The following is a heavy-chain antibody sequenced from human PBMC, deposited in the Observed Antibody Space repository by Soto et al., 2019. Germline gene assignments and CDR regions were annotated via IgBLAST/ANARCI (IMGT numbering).Heavy chain of an antibody. Sequence: QVQLQESGPGLVKPSETLSLTCNVSGGSISSYYWSWIRQPPGQGLEYIGHVYNSGSTIHSPSLKSRANISVGTSPNQFARKRTSVTAADTAVYYCAGGSSLCWECVQHWGQGILITVSS. J-gene: IGHJ1*01. D-gene: IGHD2-2*01. V-gene: IGHV4-59*01. CDR1: GGSISSYY. CDR3: AGGSSLCWECVQH. CDR2: VYNSGST.